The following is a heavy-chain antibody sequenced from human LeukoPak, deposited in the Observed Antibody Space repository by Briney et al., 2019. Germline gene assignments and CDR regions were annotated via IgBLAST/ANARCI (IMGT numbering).Heavy chain of an antibody. Sequence: GGSLRLSCAASGFTFSNYAMSWVRQAPGKGLEWVSTISGSGASTYYADSAKGRFTISRDNSENTLYLQMNSLRAVDTAVYYCARGQRSDYWGQGTLVTVSS. J-gene: IGHJ4*02. CDR2: ISGSGAST. CDR1: GFTFSNYA. D-gene: IGHD6-25*01. CDR3: ARGQRSDY. V-gene: IGHV3-23*01.